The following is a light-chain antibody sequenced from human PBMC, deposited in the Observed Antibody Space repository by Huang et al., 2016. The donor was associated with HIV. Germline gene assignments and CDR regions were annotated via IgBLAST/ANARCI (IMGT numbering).Light chain of an antibody. J-gene: IGKJ1*01. CDR1: QSFSNN. CDR3: QQYNNWPGT. CDR2: GAS. Sequence: EIVMTQSPATLSVSPGERATLSCWASQSFSNNLAWYQQKPGQAPRLRIYGASTRATGIPARFSGGGSGTDFTLTISSLQSEDFAVYYCQQYNNWPGTFGQGTKVEIK. V-gene: IGKV3-15*01.